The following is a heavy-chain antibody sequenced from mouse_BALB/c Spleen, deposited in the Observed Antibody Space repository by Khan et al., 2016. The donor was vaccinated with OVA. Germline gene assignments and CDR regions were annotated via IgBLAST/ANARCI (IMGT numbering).Heavy chain of an antibody. D-gene: IGHD1-1*01. J-gene: IGHJ2*01. CDR1: GYTFSNYW. Sequence: QVQLKQSGAELMKPGASVKISCKATGYTFSNYWIEWVKQRPGHGLEWIGEILPGSGSTNYNERFKGKATFTSDTSSNTAYMKLSSLTSEDSAVYFCARVKHGSGDSFEYWGQGTILTVSS. CDR3: ARVKHGSGDSFEY. V-gene: IGHV1-9*01. CDR2: ILPGSGST.